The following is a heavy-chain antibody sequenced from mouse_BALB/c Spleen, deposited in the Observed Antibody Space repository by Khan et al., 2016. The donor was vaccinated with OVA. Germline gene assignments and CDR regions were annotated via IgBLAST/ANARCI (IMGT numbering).Heavy chain of an antibody. D-gene: IGHD1-1*01. CDR1: GYTFTDYS. CDR2: INTETGEP. Sequence: QIELVQSGPELKKPGETVKISCKASGYTFTDYSMHWVKQAPGKGLKWMGWINTETGEPTYADDFKGRFAFSLETSASTAYLQINNLKNEDTATYFCARNVLYYCGSGPFADWGQGTLVTVSA. V-gene: IGHV9-2-1*01. J-gene: IGHJ3*01. CDR3: ARNVLYYCGSGPFAD.